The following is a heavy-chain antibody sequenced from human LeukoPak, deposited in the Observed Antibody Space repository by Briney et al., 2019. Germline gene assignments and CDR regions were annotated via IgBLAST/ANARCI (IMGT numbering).Heavy chain of an antibody. Sequence: SETLSLTCAVYGGSFSGYYWSWIRQPPGKGLEWTGEINHSGSTNYNPSLKSRVTISVDTSKNQFSLKLSSVTAADTAVYYCARRMVRGFPVKWGQGTLVTVSS. CDR2: INHSGST. J-gene: IGHJ1*01. CDR3: ARRMVRGFPVK. D-gene: IGHD3-10*01. V-gene: IGHV4-34*01. CDR1: GGSFSGYY.